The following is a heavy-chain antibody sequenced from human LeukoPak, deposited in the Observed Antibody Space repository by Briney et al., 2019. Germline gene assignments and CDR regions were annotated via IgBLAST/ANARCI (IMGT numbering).Heavy chain of an antibody. CDR2: IIPIFGTA. CDR1: GGTFSSYA. Sequence: SVKVSCKASGGTFSSYAISWVRQAPGQGLEWMGGIIPIFGTANYAQKFQGRVTITTDESTSTAYMELSSLKASDTAMYYCAKFGSSGWLELSHWGQGTLVTVSS. J-gene: IGHJ4*02. D-gene: IGHD6-19*01. V-gene: IGHV1-69*05. CDR3: AKFGSSGWLELSH.